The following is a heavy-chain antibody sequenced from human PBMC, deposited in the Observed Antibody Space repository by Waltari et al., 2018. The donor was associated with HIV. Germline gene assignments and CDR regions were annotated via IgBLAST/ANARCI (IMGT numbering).Heavy chain of an antibody. CDR1: GGSISSSSYY. Sequence: QLQLQESGPGLVKPSETLSLTCTVSGGSISSSSYYWGWIRQPPGKGLEWIGSIYYSGGPYYSPSLKSRVTISVDTSKNQFSLKLSSVTAADTAVYYCARRSYYDSSGYYFDYWGQGTLVTVSS. CDR3: ARRSYYDSSGYYFDY. D-gene: IGHD3-22*01. V-gene: IGHV4-39*01. J-gene: IGHJ4*02. CDR2: IYYSGGP.